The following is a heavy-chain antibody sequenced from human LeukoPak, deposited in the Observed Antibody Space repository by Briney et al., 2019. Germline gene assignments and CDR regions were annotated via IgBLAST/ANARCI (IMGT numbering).Heavy chain of an antibody. D-gene: IGHD4-11*01. CDR2: ISWNSGSI. CDR3: AKDRPGDYSNYRSYFDY. CDR1: GFTFDDYA. J-gene: IGHJ4*02. Sequence: QPGRSLRLSCAASGFTFDDYAMHWVRQAPGKGLEWVSGISWNSGSIGYADSVKGRFTIPRDDAKNSLYLQMNSLRAEDTALYYCAKDRPGDYSNYRSYFDYWGQGTLVTVSS. V-gene: IGHV3-9*01.